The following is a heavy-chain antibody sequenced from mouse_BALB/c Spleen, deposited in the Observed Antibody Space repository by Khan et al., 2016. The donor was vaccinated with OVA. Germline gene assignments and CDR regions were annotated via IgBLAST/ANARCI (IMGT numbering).Heavy chain of an antibody. CDR1: GYSITSGYA. J-gene: IGHJ2*01. V-gene: IGHV3-2*02. CDR2: ISYSGVT. D-gene: IGHD1-1*01. CDR3: GRWNYYGYYFDY. Sequence: EVQLQESGPGLVKPSQSLSLTCTVTGYSITSGYAWNWIRQFPGNKLEWMGYISYSGVTSYTPSLKSRISITRDTSKNQFFLQLNSVTTEDTATYCCGRWNYYGYYFDYWGQGTTLTVSA.